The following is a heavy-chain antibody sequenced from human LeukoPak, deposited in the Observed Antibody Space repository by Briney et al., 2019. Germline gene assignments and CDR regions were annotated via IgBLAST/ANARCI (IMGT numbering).Heavy chain of an antibody. J-gene: IGHJ4*02. V-gene: IGHV7-4-1*02. CDR3: AREIRTVTTAHPLDY. CDR1: GYTFTSYA. CDR2: INTNTGNP. D-gene: IGHD4-17*01. Sequence: ASVKVSCKASGYTFTSYAMNWVRQAPGQGLEWMGWINTNTGNPTYAQGFTGRFVFSLDTSVSTAYLQISSLKAEDTAVYYCAREIRTVTTAHPLDYWGQGTLVTVSS.